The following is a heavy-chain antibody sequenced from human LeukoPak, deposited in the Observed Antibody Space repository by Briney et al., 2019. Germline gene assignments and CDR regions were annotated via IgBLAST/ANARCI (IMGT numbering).Heavy chain of an antibody. CDR1: GGSISSSSYY. D-gene: IGHD4-11*01. V-gene: IGHV4-39*02. Sequence: TSETLSLTCNVSGGSISSSSYYWGWIRQPPGKGLEWVGSIYYSGSTYYNPSLKSRVTISVDTSKNQFSLNLSSVTAADTAVYYCARDYSNYYFDYWGQGTQVTVSS. J-gene: IGHJ4*02. CDR2: IYYSGST. CDR3: ARDYSNYYFDY.